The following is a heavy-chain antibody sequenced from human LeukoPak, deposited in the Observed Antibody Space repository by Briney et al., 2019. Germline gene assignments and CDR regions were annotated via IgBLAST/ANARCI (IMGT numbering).Heavy chain of an antibody. V-gene: IGHV3-21*01. D-gene: IGHD6-13*01. CDR1: GFTFSIYS. Sequence: GGSLRLSCAASGFTFSIYSMNWVRQAPGKGLEWVSSISSSSSYIYYADSVKGRFTISRDNAKNSLYLQMNSLRAEDTAAYYCARDRESSSWFDYWGQGTLVTVSS. CDR2: ISSSSSYI. CDR3: ARDRESSSWFDY. J-gene: IGHJ4*02.